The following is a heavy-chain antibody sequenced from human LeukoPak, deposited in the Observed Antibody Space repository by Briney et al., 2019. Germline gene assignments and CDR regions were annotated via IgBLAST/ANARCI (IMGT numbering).Heavy chain of an antibody. V-gene: IGHV3-48*03. J-gene: IGHJ4*02. CDR1: GFTFSSYE. Sequence: GGSLRLSCAASGFTFSSYEMNWVRQAPGKGLEWVSYISSSGVTIYYADAVKGRFTISRDNAKNSLYLQMNSLRAEDTAVYYCTRDAGTRLKYSFGYGDYWGQGALVTVSS. D-gene: IGHD5-18*01. CDR3: TRDAGTRLKYSFGYGDY. CDR2: ISSSGVTI.